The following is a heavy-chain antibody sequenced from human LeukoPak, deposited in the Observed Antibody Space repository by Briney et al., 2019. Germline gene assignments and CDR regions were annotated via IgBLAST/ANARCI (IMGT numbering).Heavy chain of an antibody. D-gene: IGHD6-6*01. CDR1: GFTFSSYS. J-gene: IGHJ2*01. Sequence: PGGSLRLSCAASGFTFSSYSMNWVRQAPGKGLEWVSSISSSSSYIHYADSVKGRFTISRDNAKNSLYLQMNSLRAEDTAVYYCARGAAHHWYFDLWGRGTLVTVSS. CDR2: ISSSSSYI. V-gene: IGHV3-21*01. CDR3: ARGAAHHWYFDL.